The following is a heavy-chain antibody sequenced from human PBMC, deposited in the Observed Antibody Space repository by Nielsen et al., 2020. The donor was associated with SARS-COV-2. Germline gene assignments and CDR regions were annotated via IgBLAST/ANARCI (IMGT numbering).Heavy chain of an antibody. D-gene: IGHD3-10*01. J-gene: IGHJ2*01. Sequence: SETLSLTCAVSGGSISSGGYSWSWIRQPPGKGLDWIGYIYHSGSTYYNPSLKSRVTISVDRSKNQCSLKLSSVTAADTAVYYCASFYGSGSYYNDWYFDLWGRGTLVTVSS. V-gene: IGHV4-30-2*01. CDR2: IYHSGST. CDR1: GGSISSGGYS. CDR3: ASFYGSGSYYNDWYFDL.